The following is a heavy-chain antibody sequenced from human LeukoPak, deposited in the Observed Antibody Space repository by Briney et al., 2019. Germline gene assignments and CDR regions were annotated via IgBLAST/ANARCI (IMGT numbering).Heavy chain of an antibody. D-gene: IGHD2-15*01. J-gene: IGHJ4*02. Sequence: SETLSLTCSVSGGSFSSGGYYWSWIRQPPGKGLEWIGYIYHSGSTYYNPSLKSRVTISVDRSKNQFSLKLNSVTAADTAVYYCVREILYCSGGSCYRGPFDNWGQGTLVTVSA. CDR3: VREILYCSGGSCYRGPFDN. V-gene: IGHV4-30-2*01. CDR2: IYHSGST. CDR1: GGSFSSGGYY.